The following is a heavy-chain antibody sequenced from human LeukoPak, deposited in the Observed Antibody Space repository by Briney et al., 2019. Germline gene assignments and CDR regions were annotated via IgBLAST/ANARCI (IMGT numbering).Heavy chain of an antibody. D-gene: IGHD2-2*01. Sequence: ASVKVSCKASGYTFTGYYMHWVRQAPGQGLEWMGWINPNSGGTNYAQKFQGRVTMTRDTSISTAYMELSRLRSDDTAVYYCARDKPDIVVVPAAMDDWGQGTLVTVS. CDR1: GYTFTGYY. CDR2: INPNSGGT. J-gene: IGHJ4*02. V-gene: IGHV1-2*02. CDR3: ARDKPDIVVVPAAMDD.